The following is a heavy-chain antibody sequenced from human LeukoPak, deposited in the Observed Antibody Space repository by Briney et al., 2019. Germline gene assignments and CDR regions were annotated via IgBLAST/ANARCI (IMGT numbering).Heavy chain of an antibody. CDR2: ISSTGSPI. J-gene: IGHJ4*02. CDR1: GFTFSSYK. V-gene: IGHV3-48*03. D-gene: IGHD3-10*01. CDR3: ARGAGGYFDY. Sequence: GGSLRLSCAASGFTFSSYKMNWVRQAPGKGLEWVSYISSTGSPISYADSVKGRFTISRDNAKNSLYLQMNSLRAEDTAVYYCARGAGGYFDYWGQGILITVSS.